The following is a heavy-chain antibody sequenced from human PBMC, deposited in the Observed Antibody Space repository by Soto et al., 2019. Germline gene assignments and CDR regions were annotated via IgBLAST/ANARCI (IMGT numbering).Heavy chain of an antibody. Sequence: QVQLQESGPGLVKPSETLSLTCSVSGGSITSHYCSWFRQPPGKGLEWIGYIHHSGSTSYYNPSLQRRVTMSLDTSKTQFSLTVSSVTAADTALYYCARQGFGQLHGLVDVWGPGTTVTVSS. CDR2: IHHSGST. D-gene: IGHD3-10*01. V-gene: IGHV4-59*08. CDR1: GGSITSHY. CDR3: ARQGFGQLHGLVDV. J-gene: IGHJ6*02.